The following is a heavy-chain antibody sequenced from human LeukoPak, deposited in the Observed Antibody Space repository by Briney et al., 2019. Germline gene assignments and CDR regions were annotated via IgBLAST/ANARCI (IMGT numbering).Heavy chain of an antibody. J-gene: IGHJ6*02. CDR1: GGSISSYY. Sequence: SETLSLTCTVSGGSISSYYWSWIRQPAGKGLEWIGRIYTSGSTNYNPSLKSRVTISVDTSKNQFSLKLSSVTAADTAVYYCARDITMVREPYYYYYGMDVWGQGTTVTVSS. CDR2: IYTSGST. CDR3: ARDITMVREPYYYYYGMDV. V-gene: IGHV4-4*07. D-gene: IGHD3-10*01.